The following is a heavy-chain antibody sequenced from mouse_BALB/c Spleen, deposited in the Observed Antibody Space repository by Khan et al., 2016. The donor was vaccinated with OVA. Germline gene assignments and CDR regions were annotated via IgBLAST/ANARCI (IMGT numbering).Heavy chain of an antibody. D-gene: IGHD4-1*01. Sequence: VQLQQSGAEVMKPGASVKISCKTTGYTFSSYWIEWVKQTPGHGLEWIGEILPGSVSIKYNAKFKGKATFTAETSSNTAYIQFSSLTSEDSAVDYCSRGGLGRAMDYWGQGTSVAVSS. V-gene: IGHV1-9*01. CDR3: SRGGLGRAMDY. CDR1: GYTFSSYW. CDR2: ILPGSVSI. J-gene: IGHJ4*01.